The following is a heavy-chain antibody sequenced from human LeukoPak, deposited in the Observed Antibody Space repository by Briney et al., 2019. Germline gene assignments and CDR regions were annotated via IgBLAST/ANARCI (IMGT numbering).Heavy chain of an antibody. D-gene: IGHD3-16*01. CDR2: IYYSGST. V-gene: IGHV4-39*07. CDR3: ARETSQKGAHYMDV. J-gene: IGHJ6*03. CDR1: GGSISSSSYY. Sequence: SETLSLTCTVSGGSISSSSYYWGWIRQPPGKGLEWIGSIYYSGSTNYNPSLKSRVTISVDTSKNQFSLKLSSVTAADTAVCYCARETSQKGAHYMDVWGKGTTVTISS.